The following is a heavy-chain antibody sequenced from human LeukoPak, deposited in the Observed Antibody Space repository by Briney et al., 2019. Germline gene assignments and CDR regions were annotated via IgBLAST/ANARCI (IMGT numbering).Heavy chain of an antibody. D-gene: IGHD3-9*01. CDR1: GFTFNNYV. CDR2: ISYDGSNK. V-gene: IGHV3-30*03. J-gene: IGHJ4*02. CDR3: ARGRYYDILRLVLFDY. Sequence: GGSLRLSCAASGFTFNNYVIHWVRQAPGKGLEWVAVISYDGSNKYYADSVKGRFTISRDNSKNTLYLQMNSLRAEDTAVYYCARGRYYDILRLVLFDYWGQGTLVTVSS.